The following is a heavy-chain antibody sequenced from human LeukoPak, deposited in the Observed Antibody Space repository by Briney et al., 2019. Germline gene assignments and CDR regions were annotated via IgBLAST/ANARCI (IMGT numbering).Heavy chain of an antibody. CDR3: ARENGSSYFFDY. D-gene: IGHD6-6*01. CDR1: GGSISSSNW. Sequence: SGTLSLTCAVSGGSISSSNWWTWVRQPPGKGLEWIGNIYHSGSTKYNPSLKSRVTISVDKSKNQFSLSLSSVTAADTAFYHCARENGSSYFFDYRGQGTLVTVSS. CDR2: IYHSGST. J-gene: IGHJ4*02. V-gene: IGHV4-4*02.